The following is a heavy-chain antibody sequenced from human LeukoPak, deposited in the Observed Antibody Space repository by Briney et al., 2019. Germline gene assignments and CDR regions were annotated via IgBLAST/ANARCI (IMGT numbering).Heavy chain of an antibody. V-gene: IGHV1-18*01. Sequence: GASVKVSCKASGYTFTSYGISWVRQAPGQGLEWMGWISAYNGNTNYAQKLQGRVTMTTDTSTSTAYMELRSLRSDDPAVYHCARPNYYDSSGYYYEAFDIWGQGTMVTVSS. CDR1: GYTFTSYG. J-gene: IGHJ3*02. D-gene: IGHD3-22*01. CDR3: ARPNYYDSSGYYYEAFDI. CDR2: ISAYNGNT.